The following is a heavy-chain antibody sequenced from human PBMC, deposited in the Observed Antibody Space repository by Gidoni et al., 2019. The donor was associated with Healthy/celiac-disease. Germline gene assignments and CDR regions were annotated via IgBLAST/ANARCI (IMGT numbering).Heavy chain of an antibody. CDR2: IYYSGST. Sequence: QLQLQESGPGLVKPSATLSLTCTVSGGSISSSSYYWGWIRQPPGKGLEWIGSIYYSGSTYYNPSLKSRVTISVDTSKNQFSLKLSSVTAADTAVYYCARQGDTAMARPFDYWGQGTLVTVSS. D-gene: IGHD5-18*01. J-gene: IGHJ4*02. V-gene: IGHV4-39*01. CDR1: GGSISSSSYY. CDR3: ARQGDTAMARPFDY.